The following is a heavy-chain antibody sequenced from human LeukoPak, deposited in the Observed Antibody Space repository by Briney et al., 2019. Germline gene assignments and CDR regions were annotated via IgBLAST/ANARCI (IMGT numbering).Heavy chain of an antibody. CDR3: AKGGYDSSGYYYVNIDY. V-gene: IGHV3-9*01. D-gene: IGHD3-22*01. CDR1: GFTFSSYA. J-gene: IGHJ4*02. Sequence: GGSLRLSCAASGFTFSSYAMSWVRQAPGKGLEWVSGISWNSGSIGYADSVKGRFTISRDNAKNSLYLQMNRLRAEDTALYYCAKGGYDSSGYYYVNIDYWGQGTLVTVSS. CDR2: ISWNSGSI.